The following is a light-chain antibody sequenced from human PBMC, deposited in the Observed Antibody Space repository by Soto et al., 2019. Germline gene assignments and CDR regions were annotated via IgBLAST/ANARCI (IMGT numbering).Light chain of an antibody. CDR2: GAS. V-gene: IGKV3-15*01. J-gene: IGKJ5*01. CDR3: QSYNDWPFT. CDR1: ESLSTY. Sequence: SPATLSVSPGERVTLSCRASESLSTYLAWYQQKPGQAPRLLIYGASTKATGIPARFSGSGSATDFTLTISSLQSEDFAVYYCQSYNDWPFTFGQGTRLETK.